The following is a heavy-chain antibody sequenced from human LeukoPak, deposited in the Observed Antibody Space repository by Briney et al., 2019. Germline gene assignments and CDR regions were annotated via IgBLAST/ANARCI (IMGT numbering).Heavy chain of an antibody. J-gene: IGHJ6*02. Sequence: GASVKVSCKASGGTFSSSAISWVRQAPGQGLEWMGWINPNSGGTNYAQKFQGWVTMTRDTSISTAYMELSRLRSDDTAVYYCARDRMDSSSSLWRPYYYYYGMDVWGQGTTDTVSS. D-gene: IGHD6-6*01. CDR3: ARDRMDSSSSLWRPYYYYYGMDV. V-gene: IGHV1-2*04. CDR1: GGTFSSSA. CDR2: INPNSGGT.